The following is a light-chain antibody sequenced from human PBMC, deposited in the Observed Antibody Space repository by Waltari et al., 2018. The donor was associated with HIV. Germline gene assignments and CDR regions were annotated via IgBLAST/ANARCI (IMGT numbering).Light chain of an antibody. V-gene: IGLV3-10*01. CDR1: ALPKKY. CDR3: YSTDSSDWV. CDR2: EDS. J-gene: IGLJ3*02. Sequence: SYELTQPPSVSVSPGQTDRITCPGEALPKKYAYWYQQKSGQAPVRFIYEDSKRPSGIPERFSGSSSGTMATLTISGAQVEDEADYYCYSTDSSDWVFGGGTKLTVL.